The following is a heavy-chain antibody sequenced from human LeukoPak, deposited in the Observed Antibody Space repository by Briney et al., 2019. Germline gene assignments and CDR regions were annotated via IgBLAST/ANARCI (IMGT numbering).Heavy chain of an antibody. V-gene: IGHV3-7*01. CDR2: IKQDGSEK. D-gene: IGHD1-20*01. CDR1: GFTHSRYW. J-gene: IGHJ4*02. CDR3: ARLLVYNSGGEAFDH. Sequence: PGGSLRLSCAATGFTHSRYWMSWLRQAPGKGLEWVANIKQDGSEKYYVDSVKGRFTISRDNAQNSLYLQMNSPRAEDTAVYYFARLLVYNSGGEAFDHWGQGILVTVSS.